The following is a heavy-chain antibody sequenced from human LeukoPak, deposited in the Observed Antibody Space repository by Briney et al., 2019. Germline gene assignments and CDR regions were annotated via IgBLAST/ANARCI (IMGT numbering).Heavy chain of an antibody. D-gene: IGHD6-13*01. CDR2: IYWDDDK. V-gene: IGHV2-5*02. J-gene: IGHJ4*02. Sequence: SGPSLVKPTKTLTLTCTFSGFSLSTSGVRVGWIRQPPGKALEWLALIYWDDDKRYSPSLKGRLTITKDTSKNQVVLTMTNMDPMDTATYYCAHRQRPGYSSSWYRYLPDYWGQGTLVTVSS. CDR1: GFSLSTSGVR. CDR3: AHRQRPGYSSSWYRYLPDY.